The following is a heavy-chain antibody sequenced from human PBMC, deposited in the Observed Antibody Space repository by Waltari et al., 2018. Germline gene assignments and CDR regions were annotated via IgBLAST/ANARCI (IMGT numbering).Heavy chain of an antibody. V-gene: IGHV4-38-2*01. CDR1: GFSIRRGYY. J-gene: IGHJ3*02. CDR3: ARGPVFKYYYHAFDI. Sequence: QVQLQESGPGLVKPSETLSLTCAVSGFSIRRGYYGGWVRQPPGKGLEWVGGIYESGSTYHNPSLKSRVTISIDTSKNQFSLKLTSVTAADTAMYYCARGPVFKYYYHAFDIWGQGTMVTVSS. D-gene: IGHD3-22*01. CDR2: IYESGST.